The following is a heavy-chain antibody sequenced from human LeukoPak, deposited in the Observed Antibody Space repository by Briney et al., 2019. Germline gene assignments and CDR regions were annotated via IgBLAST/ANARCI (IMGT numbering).Heavy chain of an antibody. CDR3: ASISSIAAAGTGAFDI. V-gene: IGHV3-53*01. J-gene: IGHJ3*02. Sequence: PGGSLRLSCAASGFTVSSNYMSWVRQAPGKGLEWVSVIYSGGSTYYADSVKGRFTISRDYSKNTLYLQMNSLRAEDTAVYYCASISSIAAAGTGAFDIWGQGTMVTVSS. CDR2: IYSGGST. CDR1: GFTVSSNY. D-gene: IGHD6-13*01.